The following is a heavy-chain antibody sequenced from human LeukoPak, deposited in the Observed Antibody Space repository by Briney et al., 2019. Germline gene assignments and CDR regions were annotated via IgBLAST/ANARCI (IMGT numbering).Heavy chain of an antibody. J-gene: IGHJ3*02. V-gene: IGHV3-48*03. CDR3: ARRGSDDAFDI. D-gene: IGHD2-15*01. CDR2: ISSSGSTI. CDR1: GFTLSSSE. Sequence: PGGSLRLSCAASGFTLSSSEMNWVRQAPGKGLEWVSYISSSGSTIYYADSVKGRFTISRDNAKNSLYLQMNSLRAEDTAVYYCARRGSDDAFDIWGQGTMVTVSS.